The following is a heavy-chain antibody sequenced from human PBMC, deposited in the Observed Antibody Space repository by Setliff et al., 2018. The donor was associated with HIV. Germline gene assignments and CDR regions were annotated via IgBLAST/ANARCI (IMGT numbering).Heavy chain of an antibody. Sequence: GASVKVSCKASGYNFTAYYIHWVRQAPGHGLQLMGQNEPSSGCTKYIQKFQGRVTITRDTSIYTVYMELTGLTSDDPAVYYCARQHHSSVNSGSLYAFDVWGQGTMVTVSS. CDR1: GYNFTAYY. D-gene: IGHD3-22*01. J-gene: IGHJ3*01. CDR2: NEPSSGCT. CDR3: ARQHHSSVNSGSLYAFDV. V-gene: IGHV1-2*06.